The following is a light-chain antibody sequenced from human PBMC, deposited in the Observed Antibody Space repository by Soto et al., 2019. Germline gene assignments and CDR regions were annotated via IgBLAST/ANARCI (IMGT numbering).Light chain of an antibody. CDR1: QSVTTN. J-gene: IGKJ4*01. V-gene: IGKV3-15*01. CDR2: GTS. CDR3: QQDNNWPPLT. Sequence: ETVMTQSPATLSVSPGERATLSCRASQSVTTNLAWYQQKPGQAPRLLIYGTSTRATGIPARFSGSGSGTEFTLTINSLQSEDFAVYYCQQDNNWPPLTFGGGTKVDIK.